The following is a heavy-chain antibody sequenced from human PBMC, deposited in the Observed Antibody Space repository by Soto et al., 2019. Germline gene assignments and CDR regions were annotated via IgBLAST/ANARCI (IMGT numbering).Heavy chain of an antibody. Sequence: GGSLRLSCAASGFTFSNAWMSWVRQAPGKGLEWVGRIKSKTDGGTTDYAAPVKGRFTISRDDSKNTLYLQMNSLKTEDTAVYYCTPSLFGYSGYDYPNPLDYWGQGTLVTVSS. CDR1: GFTFSNAW. D-gene: IGHD5-12*01. V-gene: IGHV3-15*01. CDR3: TPSLFGYSGYDYPNPLDY. CDR2: IKSKTDGGTT. J-gene: IGHJ4*02.